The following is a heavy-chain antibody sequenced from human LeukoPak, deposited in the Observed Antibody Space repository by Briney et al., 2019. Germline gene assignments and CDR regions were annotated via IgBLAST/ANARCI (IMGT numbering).Heavy chain of an antibody. CDR2: INHSGST. Sequence: PSETLSLTCAVYGGSFSGYYWSWIRQPPGKGLEWIGEINHSGSTNYNPSLKSRVTIPVDTSKNQFSLKLSSVTAADTAVYYCARHSQWYYYGSGQKKNWFDPWGQGTLVTVSS. D-gene: IGHD3-10*01. CDR1: GGSFSGYY. V-gene: IGHV4-34*01. CDR3: ARHSQWYYYGSGQKKNWFDP. J-gene: IGHJ5*02.